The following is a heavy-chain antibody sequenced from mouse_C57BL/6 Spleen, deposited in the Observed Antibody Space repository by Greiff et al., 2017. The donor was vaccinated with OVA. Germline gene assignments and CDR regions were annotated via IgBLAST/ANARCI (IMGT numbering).Heavy chain of an antibody. CDR3: ARDYGSSYGTY. D-gene: IGHD1-1*01. CDR2: IDPSDSET. J-gene: IGHJ3*01. Sequence: QVQLQQSGAELVRPGSSVKLSCKASGYTFTSYWMHWVKQRPIQGLEWIGNIDPSDSETHYNQKFKDKATLTVDKSSSTAYMQLSSLTSEDSAVYYCARDYGSSYGTYWGQGTLVTVSA. V-gene: IGHV1-52*01. CDR1: GYTFTSYW.